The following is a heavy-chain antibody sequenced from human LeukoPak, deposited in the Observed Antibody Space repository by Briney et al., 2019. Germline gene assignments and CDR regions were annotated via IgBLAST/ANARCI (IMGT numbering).Heavy chain of an antibody. CDR1: GGSISSHY. V-gene: IGHV4-59*11. CDR2: IYYSGST. CDR3: ARGGEWLLYYYYYYMDV. D-gene: IGHD3-3*01. J-gene: IGHJ6*03. Sequence: SETLSLTCTVSGGSISSHYWSWIRQPPGKGLEWIGYIYYSGSTNYNPSLKSRVPISVDTSKNQFSLKLSSVTAADTAVYYCARGGEWLLYYYYYYMDVWGKGTTVTVSS.